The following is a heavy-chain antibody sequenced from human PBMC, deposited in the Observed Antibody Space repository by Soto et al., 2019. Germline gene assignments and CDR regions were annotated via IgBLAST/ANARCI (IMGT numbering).Heavy chain of an antibody. Sequence: QVQLQQWGAGLLKPSETLSLTCAVYGGSFSGYYWSWIRQPPGKGLEWIGEINHSGSTNYNPSLKSRVTISVDTSKNQFSLKLSSVTAADTAVYYCAVLIAYCGGDCYTGWFDPWGQGTLVTVSS. V-gene: IGHV4-34*01. CDR1: GGSFSGYY. CDR3: AVLIAYCGGDCYTGWFDP. CDR2: INHSGST. J-gene: IGHJ5*02. D-gene: IGHD2-21*02.